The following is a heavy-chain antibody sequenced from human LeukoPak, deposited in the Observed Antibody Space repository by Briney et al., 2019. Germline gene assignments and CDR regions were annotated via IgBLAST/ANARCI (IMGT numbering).Heavy chain of an antibody. CDR2: ISSNGDST. Sequence: PGGSLRLSCVGSGFTFSSYGIHWVRQAPGKGLEYVSAISSNGDSTYYANSVKGRFTISRDNSKNTLYLQMGSLRAEDMAVYYCARDRGSSSWPFNNWFDPWGQGTLVTVSP. D-gene: IGHD6-13*01. CDR3: ARDRGSSSWPFNNWFDP. V-gene: IGHV3-64*01. CDR1: GFTFSSYG. J-gene: IGHJ5*02.